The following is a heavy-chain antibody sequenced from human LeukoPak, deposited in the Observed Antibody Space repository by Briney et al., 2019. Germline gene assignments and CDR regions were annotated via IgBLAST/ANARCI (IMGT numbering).Heavy chain of an antibody. J-gene: IGHJ4*02. D-gene: IGHD6-13*01. CDR3: ARTPHGSSSWYDY. V-gene: IGHV4-59*01. Sequence: SETLSLTCTVSGGSISSYYWSWIRQPPGKGLEWIGYIYYSGSTNYNPSLKSRVTISVDTSKNQFSLKLSSVTAADTAVYYCARTPHGSSSWYDYWGQGTLVTVSS. CDR2: IYYSGST. CDR1: GGSISSYY.